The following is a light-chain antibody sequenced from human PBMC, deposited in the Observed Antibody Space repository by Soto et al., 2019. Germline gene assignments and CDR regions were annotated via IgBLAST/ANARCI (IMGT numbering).Light chain of an antibody. CDR3: QQYGSSPIT. V-gene: IGKV3-20*01. CDR1: KIGSSIY. J-gene: IGKJ5*01. Sequence: EIVMTQTPATLSVSPGERATLSCRASKIGSSIYSCYQKTPSQPTSLLNYGSSMRASGIPDRFSGSGSGTDFTLTISRLEPEDFAVYYCQQYGSSPITFGQGTRLENK. CDR2: GSS.